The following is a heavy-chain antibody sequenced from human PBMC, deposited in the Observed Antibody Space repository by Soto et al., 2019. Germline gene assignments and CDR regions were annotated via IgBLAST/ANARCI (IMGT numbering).Heavy chain of an antibody. J-gene: IGHJ4*02. D-gene: IGHD2-21*02. CDR2: IRSKAYGGTT. CDR3: TREHCGGDCYGFDY. V-gene: IGHV3-49*03. CDR1: GFTFGDYA. Sequence: PGGSLRLSCTASGFTFGDYAMSWFRQAPGKGLEWVGFIRSKAYGGTTEYAASVKGRFTISRDDSKSIAYLQMNSLKTEDTAVYYCTREHCGGDCYGFDYWGQGTLVTVSS.